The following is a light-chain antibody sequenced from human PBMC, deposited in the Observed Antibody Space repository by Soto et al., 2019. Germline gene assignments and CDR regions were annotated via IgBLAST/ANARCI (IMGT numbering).Light chain of an antibody. CDR3: QQSPVT. J-gene: IGKJ1*01. CDR2: GAS. Sequence: EIVLTQSPGNLSLSPGERATLSCRASQSVISYYLAWYQQKPGQAPRLLIYGASTRATGITDRFSGSWSGTDFTLTITRLEPEDCALYYCQQSPVTFGQGTKVDIK. CDR1: QSVISYY. V-gene: IGKV3-20*01.